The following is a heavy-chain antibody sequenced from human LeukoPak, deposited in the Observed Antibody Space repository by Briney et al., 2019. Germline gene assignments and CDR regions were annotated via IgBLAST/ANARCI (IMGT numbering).Heavy chain of an antibody. D-gene: IGHD2-2*01. CDR2: ISAYNGNT. V-gene: IGHV1-18*01. CDR1: GYTFTSYG. Sequence: ASVKVSCKASGYTFTSYGISWVRQAPGQGLEWMGWISAYNGNTNYAQKFQGRVTMTEDTSTDTAYMELSSLRSEDTAVYYCATDLVVGLVPAAMSYFGYWGQGTLVTVSS. J-gene: IGHJ4*02. CDR3: ATDLVVGLVPAAMSYFGY.